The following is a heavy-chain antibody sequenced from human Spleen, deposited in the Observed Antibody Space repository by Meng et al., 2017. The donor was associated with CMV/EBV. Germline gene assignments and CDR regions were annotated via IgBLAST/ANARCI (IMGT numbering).Heavy chain of an antibody. Sequence: GESLKISCAASRFTFSSYSMYWVRQAPGKGLEWVAFLHYDGSNKYYVDSVKGRFTISRDKSKNTSYLHMNSLRAEDTAVYYCASLVSGQDYWGQGTLVTVSS. V-gene: IGHV3-30*02. CDR1: RFTFSSYS. J-gene: IGHJ4*02. CDR3: ASLVSGQDY. D-gene: IGHD6-19*01. CDR2: LHYDGSNK.